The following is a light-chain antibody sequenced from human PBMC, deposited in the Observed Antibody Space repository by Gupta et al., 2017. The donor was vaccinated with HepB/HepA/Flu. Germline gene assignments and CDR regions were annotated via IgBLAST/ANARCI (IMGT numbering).Light chain of an antibody. V-gene: IGKV1-39*01. Sequence: DILMTQSPSSLYAYVGDRVTITCRASQSIVIYLSWYQQKPGKAPKLLIYAASNLQSGVPSRFSGSGSGTDFTLTISSLQPEDFATYYCQQSYSTPTFGGGTKVEIK. CDR3: QQSYSTPT. J-gene: IGKJ4*01. CDR2: AAS. CDR1: QSIVIY.